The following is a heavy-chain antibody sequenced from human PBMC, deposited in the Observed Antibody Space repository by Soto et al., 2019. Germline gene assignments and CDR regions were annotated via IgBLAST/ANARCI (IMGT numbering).Heavy chain of an antibody. V-gene: IGHV4-59*01. CDR2: IYYSGST. D-gene: IGHD1-26*01. CDR1: GDSMSSYY. CDR3: ARIVGATADY. Sequence: PSETLSLTCTVSGDSMSSYYWSWIRQPPGKGLEWIGYIYYSGSTTYNPSLRSRVTMSVDTSKNQFSLRLSSVTAADTAVYYCARIVGATADYWGQGTLVTVSS. J-gene: IGHJ4*02.